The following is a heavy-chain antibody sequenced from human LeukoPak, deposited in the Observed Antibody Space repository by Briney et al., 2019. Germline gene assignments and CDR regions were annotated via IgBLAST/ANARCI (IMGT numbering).Heavy chain of an antibody. V-gene: IGHV3-21*01. Sequence: GGSLRLSCAASGFTFSSYSMNWVRQAPGKGLEWVSSISSSSSYIYFADSVKGRFTISRDNAKNSLYLQMNSLRAEDTAVYYCARAEDLVVPAASFDYWGQGTLVTVSS. D-gene: IGHD2-2*01. CDR1: GFTFSSYS. CDR2: ISSSSSYI. J-gene: IGHJ4*02. CDR3: ARAEDLVVPAASFDY.